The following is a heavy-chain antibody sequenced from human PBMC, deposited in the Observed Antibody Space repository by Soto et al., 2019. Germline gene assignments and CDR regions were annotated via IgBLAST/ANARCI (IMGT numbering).Heavy chain of an antibody. J-gene: IGHJ4*02. CDR3: ARAGGLGAVAADY. CDR2: IYNNGST. CDR1: GGSISSGGYS. Sequence: QLQLQESGSGLVKPSQTLSLTCAVSGGSISSGGYSWSWIRQPPGKGLEWIGYIYNNGSTYYNPSLKSRVTISVDRSKNQFSRKLSSVTAADTAVYYCARAGGLGAVAADYWGQGTLVTVSS. D-gene: IGHD6-19*01. V-gene: IGHV4-30-2*01.